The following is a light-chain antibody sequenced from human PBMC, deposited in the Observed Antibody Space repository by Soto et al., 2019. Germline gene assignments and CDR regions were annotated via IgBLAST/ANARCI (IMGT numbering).Light chain of an antibody. CDR1: LGINNR. CDR2: AAS. J-gene: IGKJ1*01. CDR3: QNYDSAAPGGT. Sequence: DIQLTQSPSSLSASIGDRVTITCRASLGINNRLAWYQQRPGKAPQLLIYAASTLQPGVTSRFTGSGSGTDFTLTFSSLQPEAGATYYCQNYDSAAPGGTFSQGTKVEIK. V-gene: IGKV1-27*01.